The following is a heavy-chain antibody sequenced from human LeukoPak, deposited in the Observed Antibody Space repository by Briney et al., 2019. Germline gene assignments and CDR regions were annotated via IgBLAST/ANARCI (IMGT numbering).Heavy chain of an antibody. CDR3: ARHISGDTATMVGPNWFDP. CDR1: GGSISSYY. V-gene: IGHV4-59*08. J-gene: IGHJ5*02. Sequence: SSETLSLTCTVSGGSISSYYWGWIRQPPGKGLEWIGYIYYSGSTNYNPTLKSRVTISVDTSKNQFSLKLSSVTAADTAVYYCARHISGDTATMVGPNWFDPWGQGTLVTVSS. D-gene: IGHD5-18*01. CDR2: IYYSGST.